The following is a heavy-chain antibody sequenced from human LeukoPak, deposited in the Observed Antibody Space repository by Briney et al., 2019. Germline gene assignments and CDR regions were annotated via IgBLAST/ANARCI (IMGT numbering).Heavy chain of an antibody. J-gene: IGHJ4*02. D-gene: IGHD2/OR15-2a*01. CDR2: IFPSGST. Sequence: PSETLSLTCTVSGGSLSGSYWSWIRQPAGKGLEWIGRIFPSGSTNYNPSLKSRVTMSVDTSKNQFSLKLTSVTAADTAVYYCARSDTTSSHTAFDHWGQGTLVTISS. CDR3: ARSDTTSSHTAFDH. CDR1: GGSLSGSY. V-gene: IGHV4-4*07.